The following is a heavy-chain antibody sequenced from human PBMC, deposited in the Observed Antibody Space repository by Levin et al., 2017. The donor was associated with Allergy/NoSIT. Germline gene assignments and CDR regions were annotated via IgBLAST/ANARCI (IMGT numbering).Heavy chain of an antibody. CDR1: GFTFSSYD. J-gene: IGHJ6*02. CDR3: AKDLRGTYRIGMDV. Sequence: LSLPCAAAGFTFSSYDMHWVRQAPGKGLEWVAIISNDGSNKYYAYSVRGRFTISRDNSENTLYLQMNSLRAEDTAVYYCAKDLRGTYRIGMDVWGQGTTVTVSS. V-gene: IGHV3-30*18. D-gene: IGHD3-16*01. CDR2: ISNDGSNK.